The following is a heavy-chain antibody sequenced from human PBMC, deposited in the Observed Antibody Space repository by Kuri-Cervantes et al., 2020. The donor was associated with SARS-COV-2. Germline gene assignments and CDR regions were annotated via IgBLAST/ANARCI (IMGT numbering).Heavy chain of an antibody. CDR2: IYEGGDT. CDR1: GASISSSTYY. V-gene: IGHV4-39*01. J-gene: IGHJ4*02. CDR3: ARHYAFDNFHK. D-gene: IGHD1-1*01. Sequence: SETLSLTCTVSGASISSSTYYWGWIRQSPGKGLEWIGSIYEGGDTYYSSSLKSRLSLSVDTSRNQFSLRLTSVTAADTAIYYCARHYAFDNFHKWGQGTQVTVSS.